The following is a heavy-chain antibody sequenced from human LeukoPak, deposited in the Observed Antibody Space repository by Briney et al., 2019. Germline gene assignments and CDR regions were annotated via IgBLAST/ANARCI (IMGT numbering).Heavy chain of an antibody. J-gene: IGHJ3*02. CDR3: ARDESLGDFWSGYFDAFDM. D-gene: IGHD3-3*01. CDR2: IKQDGIEK. CDR1: GFTFSIYW. V-gene: IGHV3-7*01. Sequence: GGSLRLSCAASGFTFSIYWMTWVRQAPKKGLEWVANIKQDGIEKYYVDSVKGRFTISRDNAKNSLYLQMNSLRAEDTAVYYCARDESLGDFWSGYFDAFDMWGQGTMVTVSS.